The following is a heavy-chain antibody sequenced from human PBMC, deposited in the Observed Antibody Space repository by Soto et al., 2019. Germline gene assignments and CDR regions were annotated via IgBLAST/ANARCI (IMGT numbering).Heavy chain of an antibody. CDR2: ISGSGGST. CDR1: GFTFSSYA. D-gene: IGHD2-2*01. J-gene: IGHJ6*03. CDR3: AKDLRGVPARMALWSVKDYYYYMDV. V-gene: IGHV3-23*01. Sequence: GGSLRLSCAASGFTFSSYAMSWVRQAPGKGLEWVSAISGSGGSTYYADSVKGRFTISRDNSKNTLYLQMNSLRAEDTAVYYCAKDLRGVPARMALWSVKDYYYYMDVWGKGTTVTVSS.